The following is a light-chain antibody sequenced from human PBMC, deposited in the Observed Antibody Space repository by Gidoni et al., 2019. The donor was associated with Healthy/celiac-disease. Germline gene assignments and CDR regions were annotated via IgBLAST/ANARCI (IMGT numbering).Light chain of an antibody. J-gene: IGLJ1*01. CDR2: RNN. V-gene: IGLV1-47*01. CDR1: SSNIGSNY. Sequence: QSVLTQPPSASGTPGQRVTISCSGSSSNIGSNYVYWYQPLPGTAPKLLIYRNNQRPSGVPDRFSGSKSGTSASLAISGLRSEDEADYYCAAWDDSLSGSYVFGTGTKVTVL. CDR3: AAWDDSLSGSYV.